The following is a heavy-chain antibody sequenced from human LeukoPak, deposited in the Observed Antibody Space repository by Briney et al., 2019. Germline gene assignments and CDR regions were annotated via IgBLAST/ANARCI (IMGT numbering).Heavy chain of an antibody. CDR1: GFTFSSYG. CDR2: IRYDGSNK. Sequence: GGSLTLSCTASGFTFSSYGMHWVRQAPGKGLEWVAFIRYDGSNKYYADSVKGRFTISRDNSKNTLYLQMNSVRAEDTAVYYCAKAAGLSGDYWGQGTLVTVSS. J-gene: IGHJ4*02. V-gene: IGHV3-30*02. CDR3: AKAAGLSGDY. D-gene: IGHD3-10*01.